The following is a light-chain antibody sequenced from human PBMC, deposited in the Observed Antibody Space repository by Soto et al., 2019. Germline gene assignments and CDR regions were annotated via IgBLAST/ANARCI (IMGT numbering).Light chain of an antibody. CDR1: SSDVGGYNY. CDR3: SSYSSSSTLVV. J-gene: IGLJ2*01. Sequence: QAVVTQPASMSGSPGQSITISCTGTSSDVGGYNYVSWYRQHPGKAPKLMIYDVNNRPSGVSNRFSGSKSGNTASLTISGLQAEDEADYYCSSYSSSSTLVVFGGGTKLTVL. V-gene: IGLV2-14*03. CDR2: DVN.